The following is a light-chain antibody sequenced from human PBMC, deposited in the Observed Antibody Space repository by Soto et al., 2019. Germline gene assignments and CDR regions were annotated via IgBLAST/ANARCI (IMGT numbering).Light chain of an antibody. CDR1: SSDIGGYNY. CDR2: DVS. CDR3: SSFTSRHTYV. V-gene: IGLV2-14*01. Sequence: QSALTQPASVSGSPGQSTTISCTGTSSDIGGYNYVPWYQQLPGEAPKLIIYDVSDRPSGVSTRFSGSKSGNTASLTISGLPAEDEGDYYCSSFTSRHTYVFGTGTKLTVL. J-gene: IGLJ1*01.